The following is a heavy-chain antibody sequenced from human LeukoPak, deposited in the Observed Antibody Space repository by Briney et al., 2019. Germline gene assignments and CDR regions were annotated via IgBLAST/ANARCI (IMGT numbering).Heavy chain of an antibody. J-gene: IGHJ1*01. D-gene: IGHD4-17*01. CDR1: GYTFNSYG. CDR2: ISAYNGNT. V-gene: IGHV1-18*01. CDR3: ARGDYGDLMYFQH. Sequence: ASVKVSCKASGYTFNSYGITWVRQAPGQGLEWMGWISAYNGNTNYAQKLQGRVTMTTDTSMSTAYMELRSLRSDDTAVYYCARGDYGDLMYFQHWGQGTLVTVSS.